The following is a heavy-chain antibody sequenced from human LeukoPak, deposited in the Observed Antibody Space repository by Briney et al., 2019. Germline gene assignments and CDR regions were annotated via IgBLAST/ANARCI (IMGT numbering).Heavy chain of an antibody. CDR1: GFTFSSYG. CDR3: AKDPRLSDIAVAGPHLFDY. D-gene: IGHD6-19*01. V-gene: IGHV3-30*02. Sequence: GGSLRLSCAASGFTFSSYGMHWVRQAPGKGLEWVAFIRYDGSNKYYADSVKGRFTISRDNSKNTLYLQMNSLRAEDTAVYYCAKDPRLSDIAVAGPHLFDYWGQGTLVTVSS. CDR2: IRYDGSNK. J-gene: IGHJ4*02.